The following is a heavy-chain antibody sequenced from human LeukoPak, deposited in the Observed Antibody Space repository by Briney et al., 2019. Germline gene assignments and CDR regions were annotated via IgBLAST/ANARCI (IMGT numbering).Heavy chain of an antibody. D-gene: IGHD3-3*01. Sequence: SETLSLTCTVSGGSISSSPYYWGWIRQPPGKGLEWIGTIYYGGSTYYNPSLKSRVTIAVDTSKNQFSLKLTSVNAADTAVYYCARLGRTYYDFWSGPWGQGTLVTVSS. CDR3: ARLGRTYYDFWSGP. CDR2: IYYGGST. CDR1: GGSISSSPYY. J-gene: IGHJ5*02. V-gene: IGHV4-39*01.